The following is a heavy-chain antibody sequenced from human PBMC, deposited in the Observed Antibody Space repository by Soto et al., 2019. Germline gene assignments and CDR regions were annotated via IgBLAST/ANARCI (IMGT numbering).Heavy chain of an antibody. CDR1: GYTLTELS. D-gene: IGHD3-10*01. CDR3: APSTYGSGSYYKAPG. CDR2: FDPEDGET. Sequence: ASVKVSCKVSGYTLTELSMHWVRQAPGKGLEWMGGFDPEDGETIYAQKFQGRVTMTEDTSTDTAYMELSSLRSEDTAVYYCAPSTYGSGSYYKAPGWGQGTLVTVPS. J-gene: IGHJ4*02. V-gene: IGHV1-24*01.